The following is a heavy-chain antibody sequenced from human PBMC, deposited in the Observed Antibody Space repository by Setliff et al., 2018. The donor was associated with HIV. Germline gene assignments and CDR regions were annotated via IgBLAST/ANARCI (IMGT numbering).Heavy chain of an antibody. J-gene: IGHJ6*03. V-gene: IGHV7-4-1*01. D-gene: IGHD6-13*01. CDR1: GYTFTTFG. CDR2: INTETGTP. Sequence: GASVKVSCKASGYTFTTFGLSWVRQAPGQGLEWMGWINTETGTPMYAQGFTGRFVFSLDTSISTAYLQIDSLNAEDTAVYYCAKTTPSSIRSPYYYYMDVWGKGTTVTVSS. CDR3: AKTTPSSIRSPYYYYMDV.